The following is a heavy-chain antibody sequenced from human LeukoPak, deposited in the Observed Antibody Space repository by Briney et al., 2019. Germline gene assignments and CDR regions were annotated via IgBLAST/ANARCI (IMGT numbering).Heavy chain of an antibody. J-gene: IGHJ5*02. D-gene: IGHD1-14*01. CDR1: GFTFSGFA. CDR2: ISGSGGST. Sequence: GGSLRLSCAASGFTFSGFAMSWVRRTPGKGLEWVSAISGSGGSTYYADSVKGRFTISRDNSKNTLYLQMNSLRAEDTAVYYCAKEPGPQKPNWFDPWGQGTLVTVSS. V-gene: IGHV3-23*01. CDR3: AKEPGPQKPNWFDP.